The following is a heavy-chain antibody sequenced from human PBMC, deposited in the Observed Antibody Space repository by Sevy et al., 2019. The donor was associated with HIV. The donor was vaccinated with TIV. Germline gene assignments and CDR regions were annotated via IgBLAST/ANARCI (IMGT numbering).Heavy chain of an antibody. CDR1: GYTFTSYG. D-gene: IGHD3-10*01. J-gene: IGHJ5*02. CDR2: ISAYNGNT. Sequence: ASVKVSCKASGYTFTSYGISWVRQAPGQGLEWMGWISAYNGNTNYAQKLQGRVTMTTDTSTSTAYMELRSLRSDDTAVYYCASDPGGVISLGWFDPWGQGTLVTVSS. V-gene: IGHV1-18*04. CDR3: ASDPGGVISLGWFDP.